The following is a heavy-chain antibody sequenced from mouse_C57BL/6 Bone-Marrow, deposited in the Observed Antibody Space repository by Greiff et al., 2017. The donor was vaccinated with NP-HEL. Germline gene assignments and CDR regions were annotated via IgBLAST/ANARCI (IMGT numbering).Heavy chain of an antibody. D-gene: IGHD2-5*01. V-gene: IGHV1-26*01. CDR1: GYTFTDYY. CDR2: INPNNGGT. J-gene: IGHJ4*01. CDR3: ARYSNYYAMDY. Sequence: EVQLQQSGPELVKPGASVKISCKASGYTFTDYYMNWVKQSHGKSLEWIGDINPNNGGTSYNQKFKGKATLTVDKSASTAYMELRSLTSEDSAVYYCARYSNYYAMDYWGQGTSVTVSS.